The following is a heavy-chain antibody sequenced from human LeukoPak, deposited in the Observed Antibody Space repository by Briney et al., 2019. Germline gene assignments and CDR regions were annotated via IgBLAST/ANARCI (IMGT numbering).Heavy chain of an antibody. CDR3: APGGPGYYFDY. CDR2: ISGSGGRT. J-gene: IGHJ4*02. Sequence: GGTVRLSCAASGFTFSSYTMSWVRQAPGKGLEWVSAISGSGGRTYYADSVKGRFTISRDNSKNTLYLQMNSLRAEDTAVYYCAPGGPGYYFDYWGQGTLVTVSS. V-gene: IGHV3-23*01. D-gene: IGHD3-10*01. CDR1: GFTFSSYT.